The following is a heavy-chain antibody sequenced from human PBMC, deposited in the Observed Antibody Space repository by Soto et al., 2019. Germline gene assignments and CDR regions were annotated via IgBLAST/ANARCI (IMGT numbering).Heavy chain of an antibody. CDR1: GFTFSNYA. CDR2: ISGSGGNT. V-gene: IGHV3-23*01. CDR3: AKDYYDSSGPRGFDY. Sequence: PGGSLRLSCAASGFTFSNYAMSWVRQAPGKGLEWVSGISGSGGNTFYSDSVKGRFTISRDYSENTLYLQMNSLRAEDTAVYYCAKDYYDSSGPRGFDYWGQGTLVTVSS. J-gene: IGHJ4*02. D-gene: IGHD3-22*01.